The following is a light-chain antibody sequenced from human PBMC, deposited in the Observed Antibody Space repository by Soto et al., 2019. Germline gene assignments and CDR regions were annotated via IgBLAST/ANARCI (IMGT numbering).Light chain of an antibody. Sequence: EIVLTQSPGTLSLSPGDGATLSCRASQRVSSYVAWYQQTPGQPPRLLIYGASSRATGIHDRFSGSGSGTDYTLSISRLEPEDFAVYYCQQHGSARDYAFGQGTKMEIK. CDR3: QQHGSARDYA. V-gene: IGKV3-20*01. J-gene: IGKJ2*01. CDR2: GAS. CDR1: QRVSSY.